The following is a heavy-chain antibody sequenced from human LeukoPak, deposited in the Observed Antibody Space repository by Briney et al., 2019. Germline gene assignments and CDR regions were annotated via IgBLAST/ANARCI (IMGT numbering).Heavy chain of an antibody. J-gene: IGHJ4*02. CDR3: ARESGKFDY. V-gene: IGHV3-53*05. Sequence: PGGSVRLSCAASGFKVSNNYMNWVRQAPGKGLEWVSVIFSSGPTYYADSVKGRFSISRDNSKNSLFLEMSSLRTEDTAMYYCARESGKFDYWGQGTLVAVSS. CDR1: GFKVSNNY. CDR2: IFSSGPT.